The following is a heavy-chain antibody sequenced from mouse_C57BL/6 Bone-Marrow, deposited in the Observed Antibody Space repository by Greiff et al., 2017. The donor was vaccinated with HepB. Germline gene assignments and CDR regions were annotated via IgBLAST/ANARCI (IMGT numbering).Heavy chain of an antibody. CDR2: IRLKSDNYAT. Sequence: EVKVEESGGGLVQPGGSMKLSCVASGFTFSNYWMNWVRQSPEKGLEWVAQIRLKSDNYATNYAESVKGRFTISRDDSKSSVYLQMNNLRAEDTGSYYCTGVTHWFAYWGQGTLVTVSA. V-gene: IGHV6-3*01. J-gene: IGHJ3*01. CDR1: GFTFSNYW. D-gene: IGHD2-2*01. CDR3: TGVTHWFAY.